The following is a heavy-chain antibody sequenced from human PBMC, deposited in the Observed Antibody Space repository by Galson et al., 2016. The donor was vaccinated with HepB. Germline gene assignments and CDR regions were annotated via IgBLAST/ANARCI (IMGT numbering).Heavy chain of an antibody. V-gene: IGHV3-33*01. J-gene: IGHJ6*02. D-gene: IGHD4-17*01. CDR1: GFTFSSYS. CDR3: ARDRGLLHYYYGMDV. Sequence: SLRLSCAASGFTFSSYSINWVRQAPGKGLEWVAVISYDGNNRHYADAVKVRFTISRDSSTNTVYLQMNSLRADDTAVYFCARDRGLLHYYYGMDVWGQGTTVTVSS. CDR2: ISYDGNNR.